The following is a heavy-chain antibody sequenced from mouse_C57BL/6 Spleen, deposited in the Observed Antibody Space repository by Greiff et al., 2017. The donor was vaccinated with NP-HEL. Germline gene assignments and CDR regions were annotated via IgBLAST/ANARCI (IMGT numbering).Heavy chain of an antibody. D-gene: IGHD2-1*01. CDR1: GYTFTSYW. CDR3: ARRSGRNYPFDY. V-gene: IGHV1-69*01. CDR2: IDPSDSYT. J-gene: IGHJ2*01. Sequence: QVQLQQPGAELVMPGASVKLSCKASGYTFTSYWMHWVKQRPGQGLEWIGEIDPSDSYTNYNQKFKGKSTLTVDKSSSTAYMQLSSLTSEDSAVYYCARRSGRNYPFDYWGQGTTLTVSS.